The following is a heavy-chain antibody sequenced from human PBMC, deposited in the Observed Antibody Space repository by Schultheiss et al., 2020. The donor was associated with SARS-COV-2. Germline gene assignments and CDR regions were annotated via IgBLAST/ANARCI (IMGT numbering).Heavy chain of an antibody. D-gene: IGHD3-3*01. J-gene: IGHJ6*04. CDR2: IKQDGSEK. CDR1: GFTFIDCG. V-gene: IGHV3-7*03. Sequence: GGSLRLSCAASGFTFIDCGMHWVRQAPGKGLEWVANIKQDGSEKYYVDSVKGRFTISRDNSKNTLYLQMNSLRAEDTAVYYCASSTIFGVVIPLDVWGKGTTVTVSS. CDR3: ASSTIFGVVIPLDV.